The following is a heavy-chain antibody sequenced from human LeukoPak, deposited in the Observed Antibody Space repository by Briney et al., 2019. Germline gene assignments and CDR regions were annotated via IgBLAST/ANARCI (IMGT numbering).Heavy chain of an antibody. CDR1: GGYISSSSYY. D-gene: IGHD3-3*01. CDR2: IYYSGST. Sequence: PSETLPLTCTVSGGYISSSSYYWGWIRQPPGKGLEWIGSIYYSGSTYYNPSLKSRVTISVDTSKNQFSLKLSSVTAADTAVYYCARLSGWRFDYWGQGTLVTVSS. J-gene: IGHJ4*02. CDR3: ARLSGWRFDY. V-gene: IGHV4-39*07.